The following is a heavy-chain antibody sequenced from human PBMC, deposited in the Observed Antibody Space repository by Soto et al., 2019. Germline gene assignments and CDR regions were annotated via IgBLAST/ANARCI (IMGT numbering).Heavy chain of an antibody. CDR2: ISSSGVST. J-gene: IGHJ4*02. V-gene: IGHV3-64D*06. Sequence: GGSRRLSCSVFGFTFSRYAMHWVRQAPGKGLQYVSSISSSGVSTYYADSVKGRFTISRDNSKNTLYLQMSSLRVEDTAVYYCVKDRYVDYWGQGTLVTVSS. CDR3: VKDRYVDY. CDR1: GFTFSRYA.